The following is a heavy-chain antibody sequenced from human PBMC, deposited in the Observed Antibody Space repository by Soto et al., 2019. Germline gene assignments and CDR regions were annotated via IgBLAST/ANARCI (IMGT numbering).Heavy chain of an antibody. CDR3: ARDKDIVVVPAAPRYYYYGMDV. Sequence: SVKVSCKASGGTFSSYAISWVRQAPGQGLEWMGGIIPIFGTANYAQKFQGRVTITADESTSTAYMELSSLRSEDTAVYYCARDKDIVVVPAAPRYYYYGMDVWG. D-gene: IGHD2-2*01. CDR2: IIPIFGTA. J-gene: IGHJ6*02. CDR1: GGTFSSYA. V-gene: IGHV1-69*13.